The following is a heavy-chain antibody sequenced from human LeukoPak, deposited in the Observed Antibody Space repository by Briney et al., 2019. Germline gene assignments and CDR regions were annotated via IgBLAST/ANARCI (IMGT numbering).Heavy chain of an antibody. CDR2: IYDSGST. Sequence: SETLSLTCTVSGGSIRSSYYYWGWIRQPPGKGLEWIGSIYDSGSTYYNPSLKSRVTISVDTSKNQFSLKLNSVTAADTAVYYCARHRVYYDSSGYSPFDIWGQGTMVTVSS. J-gene: IGHJ3*02. CDR3: ARHRVYYDSSGYSPFDI. D-gene: IGHD3-22*01. CDR1: GGSIRSSYYY. V-gene: IGHV4-39*01.